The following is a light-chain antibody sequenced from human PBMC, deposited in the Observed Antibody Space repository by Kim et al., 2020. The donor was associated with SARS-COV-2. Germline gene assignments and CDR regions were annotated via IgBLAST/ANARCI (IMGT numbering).Light chain of an antibody. CDR2: EVS. Sequence: QSALTQPPSVSGSPGQSVTISCTGTSSDVGAYNRVSWYQQPPGTAPKVIIYEVSNRPSGVPDRFSGSKSGNTASLTISGLLAEDEGDYYCSSYTTGSIVVFGGGTQLTVL. V-gene: IGLV2-18*02. J-gene: IGLJ2*01. CDR3: SSYTTGSIVV. CDR1: SSDVGAYNR.